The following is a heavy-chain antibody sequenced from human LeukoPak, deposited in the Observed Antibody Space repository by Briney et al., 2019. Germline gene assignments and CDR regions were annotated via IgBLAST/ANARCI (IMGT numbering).Heavy chain of an antibody. D-gene: IGHD3-10*01. CDR1: GGSIISYY. V-gene: IGHV4-59*01. CDR3: ARARGKVRDPYNWFDP. Sequence: PSETLSLTCTVSGGSIISYYWSWIRQPPGKGLEWIGYIYYSGSTNYNPSLKSRVTISVDTSKNQFSLKLSSVAAADTAVYYCARARGKVRDPYNWFDPWGQGTLVTVSS. CDR2: IYYSGST. J-gene: IGHJ5*02.